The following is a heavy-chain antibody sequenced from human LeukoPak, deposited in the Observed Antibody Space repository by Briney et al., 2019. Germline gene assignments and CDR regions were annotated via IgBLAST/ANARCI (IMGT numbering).Heavy chain of an antibody. CDR1: GGSFSGYY. J-gene: IGHJ2*01. CDR2: INHSGST. V-gene: IGHV4-34*01. CDR3: ARHYGDYVRFFDL. D-gene: IGHD4-17*01. Sequence: SETLSLTCAVNGGSFSGYYWSWIRQPPGKGLEWIGEINHSGSTNYNPSLKSRVTISVDTSKNQFSLKLSSVTAADTAVYYCARHYGDYVRFFDLWGRGTLVTVSS.